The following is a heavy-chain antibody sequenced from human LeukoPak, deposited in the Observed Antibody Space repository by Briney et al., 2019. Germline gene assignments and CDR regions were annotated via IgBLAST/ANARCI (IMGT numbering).Heavy chain of an antibody. J-gene: IGHJ4*02. CDR2: IKQDGSEK. D-gene: IGHD1-26*01. V-gene: IGHV3-7*01. CDR1: GFTFSSYW. CDR3: AREIPGGAVTLDY. Sequence: QSGGSLRLSCAASGFTFSSYWMSWVRQAPGKGLEWVANIKQDGSEKYYVDSVKGRFTISRDNAQNSLYLQMNSLRAEDSAVYYCAREIPGGAVTLDYWGQGTLVTVSS.